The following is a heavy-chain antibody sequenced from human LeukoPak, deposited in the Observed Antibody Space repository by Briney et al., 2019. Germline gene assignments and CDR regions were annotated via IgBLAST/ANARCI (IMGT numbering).Heavy chain of an antibody. CDR1: EFTFSDFW. V-gene: IGHV3-7*01. CDR2: IKQDGTEK. CDR3: VRAIDYGYPGGY. J-gene: IGHJ4*02. Sequence: PGGSLRLSCVASEFTFSDFWMSWVRQAPGKGLEWVANIKQDGTEKYYVDSVKGRFTVSRVNAKNSLDLQMNSVRAEDTAVYYCVRAIDYGYPGGYWGQGTLVTVSS. D-gene: IGHD4-17*01.